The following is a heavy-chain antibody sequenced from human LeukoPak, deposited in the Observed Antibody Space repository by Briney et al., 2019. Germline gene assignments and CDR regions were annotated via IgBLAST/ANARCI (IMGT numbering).Heavy chain of an antibody. J-gene: IGHJ4*02. V-gene: IGHV1-18*01. CDR3: ARVENDIWTGYRKGVDY. D-gene: IGHD3-9*01. Sequence: GASVKVSFKASGYTFTIHGISWVRHAHGQGLEWLGLISAYNGNTNYAQKLQGRVTLTTDTSTSTAYMELRSMRSDDTAVYYCARVENDIWTGYRKGVDYWGQGTLVTVSS. CDR1: GYTFTIHG. CDR2: ISAYNGNT.